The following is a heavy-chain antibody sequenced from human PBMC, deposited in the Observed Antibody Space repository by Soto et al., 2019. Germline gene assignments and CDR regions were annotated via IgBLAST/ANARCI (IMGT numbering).Heavy chain of an antibody. Sequence: SETLSLTCTVSGGSISSYYLTWLRQSPGRGLEWIGYISYSGSTYYNPSLKSRVTISADTSKNQFSLRMNSMIAAGTAVYYCARADPDASVGYWGQGTLVTVSS. CDR2: ISYSGST. D-gene: IGHD2-15*01. CDR3: ARADPDASVGY. J-gene: IGHJ4*02. CDR1: GGSISSYY. V-gene: IGHV4-59*12.